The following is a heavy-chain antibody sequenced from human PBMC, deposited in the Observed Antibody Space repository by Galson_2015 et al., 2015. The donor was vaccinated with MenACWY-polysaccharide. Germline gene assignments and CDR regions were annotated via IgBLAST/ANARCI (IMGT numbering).Heavy chain of an antibody. CDR2: ISANGGKT. Sequence: SLRLSCAASGFTFSSYAMSWVRQAPGKGLEWVSAISANGGKTYYTDSVKGRFTISRDNSKNTLYLQMSSLRAEDTVVYYCAREPSVAGSGKGYFDSWGQGTLVTVSS. V-gene: IGHV3-23*01. CDR3: AREPSVAGSGKGYFDS. J-gene: IGHJ4*02. D-gene: IGHD6-19*01. CDR1: GFTFSSYA.